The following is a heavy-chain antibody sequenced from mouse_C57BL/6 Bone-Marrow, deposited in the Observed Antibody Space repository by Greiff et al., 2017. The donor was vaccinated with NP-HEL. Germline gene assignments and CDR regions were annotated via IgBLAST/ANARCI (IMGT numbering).Heavy chain of an antibody. CDR2: ISSGGSYT. D-gene: IGHD3-2*02. Sequence: EVKLVESGGDLVKPGGSLKLSCAASGFTFSSYGMSWVRQTPDKRLEWVATISSGGSYTYYPDSVKGRFTISRDNAKNTLYLQMSSLKSEDTAMYYCARQLRLRVDYWGQGTTLTVSS. J-gene: IGHJ2*01. CDR1: GFTFSSYG. V-gene: IGHV5-6*01. CDR3: ARQLRLRVDY.